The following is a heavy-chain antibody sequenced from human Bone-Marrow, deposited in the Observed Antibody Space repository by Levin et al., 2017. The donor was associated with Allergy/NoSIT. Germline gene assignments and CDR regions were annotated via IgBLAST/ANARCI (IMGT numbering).Heavy chain of an antibody. V-gene: IGHV3-48*02. D-gene: IGHD3-3*01. CDR3: ARGSGYSLASDSFDY. Sequence: GESLKISCAASGFTFSSFSINWVRQAPGKGLEWVSYISSSSSHIYYTDSVRGRFTISRDNAKSSLFLQMNSLRDEDTAVSFCARGSGYSLASDSFDYWGQGTLVTVSS. J-gene: IGHJ4*02. CDR2: ISSSSSHI. CDR1: GFTFSSFS.